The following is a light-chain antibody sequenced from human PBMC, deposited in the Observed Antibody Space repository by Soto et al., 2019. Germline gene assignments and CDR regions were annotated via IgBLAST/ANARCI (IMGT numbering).Light chain of an antibody. CDR1: QPISTY. J-gene: IGKJ2*01. CDR3: QQSYTSPFT. CDR2: ATS. V-gene: IGKV1-39*01. Sequence: DIQMTQSPSSLSASVGDRVTITCRASQPISTYLNWYQQRPGKAPKFLISATSTLQSGVPARFSGCGSGTGFTLTISTLSPEDVGTYFCQQSYTSPFTFGQGTRLEI.